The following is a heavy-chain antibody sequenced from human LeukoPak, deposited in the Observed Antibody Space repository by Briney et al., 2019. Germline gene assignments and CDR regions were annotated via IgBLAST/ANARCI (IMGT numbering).Heavy chain of an antibody. Sequence: SETLSLTCAVYGGSFSGYYWSWIRQPPGKGLEWIGEINHSGSTNYNPSLKSRVTTSVDTSKNQFSLKLSSVTAADTAVYYCASLWPYQLSAFDIWGQGTMVTVSS. CDR3: ASLWPYQLSAFDI. J-gene: IGHJ3*02. CDR1: GGSFSGYY. D-gene: IGHD2-2*01. CDR2: INHSGST. V-gene: IGHV4-34*01.